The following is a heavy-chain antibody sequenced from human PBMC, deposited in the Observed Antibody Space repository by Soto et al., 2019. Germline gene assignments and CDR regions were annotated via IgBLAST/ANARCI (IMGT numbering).Heavy chain of an antibody. CDR1: GGSISSSSYY. CDR3: ARLSGELWGYYYYYGMDV. D-gene: IGHD5-18*01. Sequence: PSETLSLTCTVSGGSISSSSYYWGWIRQPPGKGLEWIGSIYYSGSTYYNPSLKSRVTISVDTSKNQFSLKLSSVTAADTAVYYCARLSGELWGYYYYYGMDVWGQGTTVTVSS. V-gene: IGHV4-39*01. CDR2: IYYSGST. J-gene: IGHJ6*02.